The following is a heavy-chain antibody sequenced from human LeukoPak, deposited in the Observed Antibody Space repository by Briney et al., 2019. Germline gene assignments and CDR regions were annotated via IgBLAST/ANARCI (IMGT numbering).Heavy chain of an antibody. Sequence: PGGSLRLSCAASGFTFDDYGMSWVRQARGKGLERVSGINWNGGSTGYADSVKGRFTISRDNAKNSLYLQMNSLRAEDTALYYCARAFKYSMSGYYFDYWGQGTLVTVSS. CDR3: ARAFKYSMSGYYFDY. CDR1: GFTFDDYG. J-gene: IGHJ4*02. CDR2: INWNGGST. D-gene: IGHD2-21*01. V-gene: IGHV3-20*04.